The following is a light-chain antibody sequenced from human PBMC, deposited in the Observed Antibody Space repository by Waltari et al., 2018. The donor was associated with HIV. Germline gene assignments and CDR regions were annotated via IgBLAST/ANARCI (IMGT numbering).Light chain of an antibody. Sequence: QSALTQPPSVSGSPGQSVTISCTGTSSDVGSYNRVSWYQQFPGTAPKLLIHEVSNRPSGVPDRFSGSKSGNTASLTISGLQADDEADYCCSSYTTTSTLWVFGGGTKRTVL. CDR3: SSYTTTSTLWV. CDR2: EVS. CDR1: SSDVGSYNR. V-gene: IGLV2-18*02. J-gene: IGLJ3*02.